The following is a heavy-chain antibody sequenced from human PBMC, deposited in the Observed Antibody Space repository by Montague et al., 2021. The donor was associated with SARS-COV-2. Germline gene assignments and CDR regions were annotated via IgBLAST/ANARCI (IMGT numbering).Heavy chain of an antibody. CDR1: VGSISSNNCY. J-gene: IGHJ4*02. V-gene: IGHV4-39*07. Sequence: SETLSLTCTVSVGSISSNNCYWGWIRQPAGKALEWIGSIYYRGSTYYXPSLKSRVTMSVDTSENQFSLKLSSVTAADTAVYYCARDGFYYDRSGPSNFDYWGQGTLVTVSS. D-gene: IGHD3-22*01. CDR2: IYYRGST. CDR3: ARDGFYYDRSGPSNFDY.